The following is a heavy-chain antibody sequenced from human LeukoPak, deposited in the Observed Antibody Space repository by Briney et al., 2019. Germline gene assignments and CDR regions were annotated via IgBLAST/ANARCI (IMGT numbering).Heavy chain of an antibody. J-gene: IGHJ4*02. Sequence: SETLSLTCTVSGGSISNYHWSWIRQPAGKGLEWIGQIHTSGSTNYNPPLESRVTMSIDTPENQLSLTIRSVTAADTAVYYCARRDISSGWSFNYWGRGTLVTVSS. V-gene: IGHV4-4*07. CDR3: ARRDISSGWSFNY. CDR1: GGSISNYH. CDR2: IHTSGST. D-gene: IGHD6-19*01.